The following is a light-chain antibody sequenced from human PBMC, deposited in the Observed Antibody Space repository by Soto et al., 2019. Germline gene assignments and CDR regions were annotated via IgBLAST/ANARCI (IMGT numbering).Light chain of an antibody. CDR1: QSISNW. J-gene: IGKJ4*01. CDR2: DAS. V-gene: IGKV1-5*03. Sequence: DIQLTQSPSTLSASVGDRVTITCRASQSISNWVVWYQQKPGKAPKFLIYDASTLESGVPSRFSGSGYGTELTHTMSSLQPEDVATYYGKQYNRYSIHFGGGTKVEMK. CDR3: KQYNRYSIH.